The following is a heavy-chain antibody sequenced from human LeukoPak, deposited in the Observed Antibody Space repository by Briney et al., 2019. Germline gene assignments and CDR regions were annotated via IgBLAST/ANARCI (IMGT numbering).Heavy chain of an antibody. CDR1: GGSISSGGYY. D-gene: IGHD2/OR15-2a*01. CDR3: ARELKNRVPYYYYYGMDV. Sequence: PSETLSLTCTVSGGSISSGGYYWSWIRQHPGKGLEWIGYNYYSGSTYYNPSLKSRVTISVDTSKNQFSLKLSSVTAADTAVYYCARELKNRVPYYYYYGMDVWGQGTTVTVYS. V-gene: IGHV4-31*03. J-gene: IGHJ6*02. CDR2: NYYSGST.